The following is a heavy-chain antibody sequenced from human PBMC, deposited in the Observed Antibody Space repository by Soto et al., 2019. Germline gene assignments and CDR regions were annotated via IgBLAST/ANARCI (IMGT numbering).Heavy chain of an antibody. CDR3: ARDFWYYYDSSGYYPSY. D-gene: IGHD3-22*01. Sequence: ASVKVSCKASGYTFTSYGISWVRQAPGQGLEWMGWISADNGNTNYAQKLQGRVTMTTDTSTSTAYMELRSLRSDDTAVYYCARDFWYYYDSSGYYPSYWGQGTLVTVSS. J-gene: IGHJ4*02. V-gene: IGHV1-18*01. CDR2: ISADNGNT. CDR1: GYTFTSYG.